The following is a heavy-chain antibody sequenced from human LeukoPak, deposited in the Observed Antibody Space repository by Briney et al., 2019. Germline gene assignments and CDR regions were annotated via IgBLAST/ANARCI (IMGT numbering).Heavy chain of an antibody. Sequence: PGGSLRLSCAASGFTFSSYGMHWVRQAPGKGLEWVAVILSDGSKEFYTDSVKGRFTISRDNSKNTLYLQMNSLRAEDTAVYYCVRDGYSSSWYTIGFYWGQGTLVTVSS. J-gene: IGHJ4*02. CDR1: GFTFSSYG. CDR2: ILSDGSKE. V-gene: IGHV3-33*01. D-gene: IGHD6-13*01. CDR3: VRDGYSSSWYTIGFY.